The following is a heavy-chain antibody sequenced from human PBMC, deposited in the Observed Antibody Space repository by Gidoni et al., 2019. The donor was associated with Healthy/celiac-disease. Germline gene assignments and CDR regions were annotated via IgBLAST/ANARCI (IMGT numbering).Heavy chain of an antibody. CDR3: AAFRAAAGTGWFDP. J-gene: IGHJ5*02. D-gene: IGHD6-13*01. CDR2: IVVGSGNT. V-gene: IGHV1-58*01. CDR1: GFTFTSSA. Sequence: QMQLVQSGPEVKKPGTSVKVSCKASGFTFTSSAVQWVRQARGQRLEWIGWIVVGSGNTNYAQKFQERVTITRDMSTSTAYMELSSLRSEDTAVYYCAAFRAAAGTGWFDPWGQGTLVTVSS.